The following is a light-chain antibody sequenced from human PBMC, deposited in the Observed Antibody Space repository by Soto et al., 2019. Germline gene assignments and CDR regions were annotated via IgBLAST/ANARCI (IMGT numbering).Light chain of an antibody. CDR2: DVS. V-gene: IGLV2-14*01. Sequence: QSALTQPASVSGSPGQSITISCTGTSSDVGGYNYFSWYQQHPGKAPKLMIYDVSNRPSGVSNRFSGSKSGNTASLTISGLQAEEEADYYCSSYTSSSTLWVFGGGTKLTVL. CDR3: SSYTSSSTLWV. J-gene: IGLJ3*02. CDR1: SSDVGGYNY.